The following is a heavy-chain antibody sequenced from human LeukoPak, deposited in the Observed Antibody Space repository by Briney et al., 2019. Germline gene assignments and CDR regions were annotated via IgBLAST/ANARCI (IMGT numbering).Heavy chain of an antibody. V-gene: IGHV3-33*01. CDR3: ARDTSGSYSAGYHYGPIDY. J-gene: IGHJ4*02. Sequence: GGSLRLSCAASGFTFSSYGMPWVRQAPGKGLEWVAVIWYDGSNKYYADSVKGRFTISRDNSKSTLYLQMNSLRAEDTAVYYCARDTSGSYSAGYHYGPIDYWGQGTLVTVSS. CDR1: GFTFSSYG. CDR2: IWYDGSNK. D-gene: IGHD1-26*01.